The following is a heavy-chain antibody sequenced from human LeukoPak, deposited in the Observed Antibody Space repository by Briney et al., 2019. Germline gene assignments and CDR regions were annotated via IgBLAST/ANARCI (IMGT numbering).Heavy chain of an antibody. J-gene: IGHJ4*02. Sequence: SETLSLTCAVYGGSFSGYYWSWIRQPPGKGLEWIGEINHSGSTNYNPSLKSRVTISVDTSKNQFSLKLRSVTAADTAVYYCAQMGFGGYFDYGGQGTLVTVSS. CDR1: GGSFSGYY. CDR2: INHSGST. V-gene: IGHV4-34*01. CDR3: AQMGFGGYFDY. D-gene: IGHD3-3*01.